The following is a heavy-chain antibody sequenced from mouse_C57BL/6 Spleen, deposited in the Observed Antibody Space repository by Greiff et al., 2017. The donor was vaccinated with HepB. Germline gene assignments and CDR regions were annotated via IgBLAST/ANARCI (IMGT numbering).Heavy chain of an antibody. CDR1: GFTFSDYY. Sequence: EVKLVESEGGLVQPGSSMKLSCTASGFTFSDYYMAWVRQVPEKGLEWVANINYDGSSTYYLDSLKSRFIISRDNAKNILYLQMSSLKSEDTATYYCARDRDTTVVAHWYFDVWGTGTTVTVSS. D-gene: IGHD1-1*01. CDR2: INYDGSST. J-gene: IGHJ1*03. CDR3: ARDRDTTVVAHWYFDV. V-gene: IGHV5-16*01.